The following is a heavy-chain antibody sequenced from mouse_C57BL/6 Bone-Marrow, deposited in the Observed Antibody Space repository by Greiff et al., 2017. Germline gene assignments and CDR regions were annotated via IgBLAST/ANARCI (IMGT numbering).Heavy chain of an antibody. V-gene: IGHV1-50*01. J-gene: IGHJ3*01. Sequence: QVQLKQPGAELVKPGASVKLSCKASGYTFTSYWMQWVKQRPGQGLEWIGEIDPSDSYTNYNQKFKGKATLTVDTSPRTAYMQLSSLTSEDSAVYYCARDRYSRAYWGQGTLVTVSA. CDR3: ARDRYSRAY. D-gene: IGHD2-5*01. CDR2: IDPSDSYT. CDR1: GYTFTSYW.